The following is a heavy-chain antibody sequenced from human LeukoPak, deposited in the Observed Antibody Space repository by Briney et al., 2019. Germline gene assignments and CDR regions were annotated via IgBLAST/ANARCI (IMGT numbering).Heavy chain of an antibody. Sequence: ASVKVSCKASGYTFTSYDINWVRQATEQGLEWMGWMNPNSGNTGYAQKFQGRVTMTRNTSISTAYMELSSLRSEDTAVYYCARGRGVRGAKGNWFDPWGQGTLVTVSS. CDR1: GYTFTSYD. J-gene: IGHJ5*02. CDR2: MNPNSGNT. D-gene: IGHD3-10*01. V-gene: IGHV1-8*01. CDR3: ARGRGVRGAKGNWFDP.